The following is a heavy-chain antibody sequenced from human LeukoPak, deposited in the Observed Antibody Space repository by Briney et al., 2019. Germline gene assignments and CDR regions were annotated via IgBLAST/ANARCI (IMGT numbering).Heavy chain of an antibody. CDR2: SIPVFGTA. CDR3: ARPPIYGDYYYFDY. CDR1: GGTFSSYA. V-gene: IGHV1-69*13. J-gene: IGHJ4*02. D-gene: IGHD4-17*01. Sequence: SSVKVSCKASGGTFSSYAISWVGQAPGQGLEWMGGSIPVFGTANYAQKFQGRVTITADESTSTAYMELSSLRSEDTAVYYCARPPIYGDYYYFDYWGQGTLVTVSS.